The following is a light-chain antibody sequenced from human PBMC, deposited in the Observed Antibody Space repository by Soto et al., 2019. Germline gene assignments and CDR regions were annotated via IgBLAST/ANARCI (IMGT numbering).Light chain of an antibody. CDR1: QSISTS. J-gene: IGKJ1*01. Sequence: DIQMTQSPSTLSASVGDRVTITCRASQSISTSLAWYQQKPGKAPKVLIYKASSLESGVPSRFSGSRSGTEFTLTISRLQPDDFATYYCQHCDSYWTFGQGTKVEIK. CDR2: KAS. CDR3: QHCDSYWT. V-gene: IGKV1-5*03.